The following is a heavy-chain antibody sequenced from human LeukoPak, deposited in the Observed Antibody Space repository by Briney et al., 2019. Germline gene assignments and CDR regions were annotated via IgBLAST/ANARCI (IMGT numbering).Heavy chain of an antibody. D-gene: IGHD4-17*01. V-gene: IGHV1-69*13. J-gene: IGHJ3*02. Sequence: SVKVSCKASGGTFSSYAISWVRQAPGQGLEWMGGIIPIFGTANYAQKFQGRVTIAADESTSTAYMELSSLRSEDTAVYYCAGDTVTTYAFDIWGQGTMVTVSS. CDR3: AGDTVTTYAFDI. CDR2: IIPIFGTA. CDR1: GGTFSSYA.